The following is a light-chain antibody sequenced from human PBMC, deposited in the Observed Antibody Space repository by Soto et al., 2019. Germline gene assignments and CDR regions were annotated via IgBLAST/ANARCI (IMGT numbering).Light chain of an antibody. J-gene: IGLJ3*02. CDR1: SSNIGGAYD. V-gene: IGLV1-40*01. CDR3: QSYDSSLSGWV. Sequence: QSVLTQPPSVSGAPGQRVTISCTGSSSNIGGAYDVHWYQQLPGTAPKLIIYGNSNRPSGVPDRFSGSKSGTSASLAITGLRAEDEADYYCQSYDSSLSGWVFGGGTQLTVL. CDR2: GNS.